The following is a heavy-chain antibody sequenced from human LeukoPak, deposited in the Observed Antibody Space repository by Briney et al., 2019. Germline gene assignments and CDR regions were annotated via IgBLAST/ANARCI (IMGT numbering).Heavy chain of an antibody. CDR3: ARDPNWNGGNFDY. D-gene: IGHD1-20*01. V-gene: IGHV1-2*02. CDR2: INPNSGGT. Sequence: ASVKVSCKASGYTFTGYYMHWVRQAPGQGLEWMGWINPNSGGTNYAQKFQGRVTMTRDTSISTAYMELSRLRSDDTAVYYCARDPNWNGGNFDYWGQGTLVTVSS. J-gene: IGHJ4*02. CDR1: GYTFTGYY.